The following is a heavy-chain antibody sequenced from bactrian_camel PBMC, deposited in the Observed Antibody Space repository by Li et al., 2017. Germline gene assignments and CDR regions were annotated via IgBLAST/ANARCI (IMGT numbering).Heavy chain of an antibody. CDR2: IDSDGRL. CDR3: ARETNLPPIVNGSGAQCYTAVYKYNH. V-gene: IGHV3S55*01. D-gene: IGHD2*01. CDR1: KHTIGTYC. J-gene: IGHJ4*01. Sequence: VQLVESGGGSVQPGGSLRLSCSVSKHTIGTYCMGWFRQVSGKEREWVASIDSDGRLNYADSVRGRFTISKDNATNTLYLQMTSLRPEDTAMYYCARETNLPPIVNGSGAQCYTAVYKYNHWGQGTQVTVS.